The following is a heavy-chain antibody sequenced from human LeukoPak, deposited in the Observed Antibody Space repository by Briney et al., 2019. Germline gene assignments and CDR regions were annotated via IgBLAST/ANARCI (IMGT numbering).Heavy chain of an antibody. CDR2: INTDGSNT. V-gene: IGHV3-23*01. CDR1: GFNFGSYD. Sequence: GGSLRLSCAASGFNFGSYDMNWVRQAPGKGLEYVSTINTDGSNTWYADSVKGRFTISRDNSKNTVFLQMSNLRHEDTATYYCAKRVNGAFDIWGQGTMVSVSS. J-gene: IGHJ3*02. CDR3: AKRVNGAFDI.